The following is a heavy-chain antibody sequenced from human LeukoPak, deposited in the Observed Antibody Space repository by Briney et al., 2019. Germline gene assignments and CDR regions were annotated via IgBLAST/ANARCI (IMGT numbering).Heavy chain of an antibody. V-gene: IGHV3-74*01. CDR1: GFTFSDYW. CDR2: INADEDRA. D-gene: IGHD2-15*01. CDR3: AKQLGYCSDGSCYFPY. J-gene: IGHJ4*02. Sequence: GGSLRLSCAASGFTFSDYWMHWVRHAPGKGLVWVSHINADEDRAAYADSVKGRFTISRDNSKSTLCLQMNSLRAEDTAVYYCAKQLGYCSDGSCYFPYWGQGTLVTVSS.